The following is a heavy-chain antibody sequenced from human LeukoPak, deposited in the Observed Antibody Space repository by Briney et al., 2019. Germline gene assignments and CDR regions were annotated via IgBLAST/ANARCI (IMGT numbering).Heavy chain of an antibody. J-gene: IGHJ4*02. CDR1: GYTLIDFF. Sequence: ASVKVSCKASGYTLIDFFIHWVRQAPGQGLEWMGRINPNSGGTEYPPNFQGRVTMNRDTSISATYMELNRLTSDDTAVYYCARDLSSTSNWEFDYWGQGTLVTVSS. D-gene: IGHD7-27*01. CDR2: INPNSGGT. CDR3: ARDLSSTSNWEFDY. V-gene: IGHV1-2*06.